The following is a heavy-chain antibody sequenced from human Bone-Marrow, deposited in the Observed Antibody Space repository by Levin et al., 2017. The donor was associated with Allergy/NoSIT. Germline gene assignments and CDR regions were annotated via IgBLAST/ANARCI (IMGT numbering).Heavy chain of an antibody. Sequence: GESLKISCEASGFTISSYEMDWVRLAPGKGLEWVAFINPGGVTNYADSVKGRFSISRDNAKNSLYLQMNTLRPEDTALYYCVRELPDSTAGVGATDFDCWGQGTLVTVSS. CDR2: INPGGVT. CDR3: VRELPDSTAGVGATDFDC. D-gene: IGHD1-26*01. J-gene: IGHJ4*02. CDR1: GFTISSYE. V-gene: IGHV3-48*03.